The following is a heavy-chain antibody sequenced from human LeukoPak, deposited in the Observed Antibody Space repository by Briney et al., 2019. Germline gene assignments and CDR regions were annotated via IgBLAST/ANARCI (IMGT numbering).Heavy chain of an antibody. CDR3: ARGGGLLRFEPFDY. D-gene: IGHD3-3*01. V-gene: IGHV1-8*01. CDR1: GYTFTSYN. J-gene: IGHJ4*02. CDR2: MSPNSGNT. Sequence: ASVKVSCKASGYTFTSYNINWVRQATGQGLEWMGWMSPNSGNTGYAQKFQGRVTMTRNTSISTAYMELSSLRSEDTAVYYCARGGGLLRFEPFDYWGQGTLVTVSS.